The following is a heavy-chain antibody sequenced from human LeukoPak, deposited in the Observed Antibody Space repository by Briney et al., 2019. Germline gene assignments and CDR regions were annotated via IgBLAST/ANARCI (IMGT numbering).Heavy chain of an antibody. D-gene: IGHD1-26*01. CDR1: GFTFSSYA. Sequence: PGGSLRLSCAASGFTFSSYAMSWFRQAPGKGLEWVSAISGSGGSTYYADSVKGRFTISRDNSKNTLYLQMNSLRAEDTAVYYCATSLVGATNGWFDPWGQGTLVTVSS. CDR2: ISGSGGST. V-gene: IGHV3-23*01. CDR3: ATSLVGATNGWFDP. J-gene: IGHJ5*02.